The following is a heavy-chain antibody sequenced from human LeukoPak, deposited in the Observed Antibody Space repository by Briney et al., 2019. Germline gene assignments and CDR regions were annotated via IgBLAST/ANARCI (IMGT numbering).Heavy chain of an antibody. D-gene: IGHD3-10*01. CDR3: ARDRPPQGGVGYGSGSSGGMDV. V-gene: IGHV3-33*08. Sequence: GGSLRLSCAASGFTFSNYGMHWVRQAPGKGLEWVAVIWYDGSNKYYADSVKGRFTISRDNSKNTLYLQMNSLRAEDTAVYYCARDRPPQGGVGYGSGSSGGMDVWGQGTTVTVSS. CDR1: GFTFSNYG. J-gene: IGHJ6*02. CDR2: IWYDGSNK.